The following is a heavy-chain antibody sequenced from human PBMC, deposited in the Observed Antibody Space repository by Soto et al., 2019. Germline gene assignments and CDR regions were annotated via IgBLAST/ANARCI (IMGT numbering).Heavy chain of an antibody. Sequence: QVQLVQSGAEVKKPGSSVKVSCKASGGTFSSYTISWVRQAPGQGLEWMGRIIPILGIANYAQKFQGRVTITADKSTSTAYMELSSLRSEDTAVYYCARDYAQSRGWYGYWGQGTLVTVSS. D-gene: IGHD6-19*01. J-gene: IGHJ4*02. CDR3: ARDYAQSRGWYGY. V-gene: IGHV1-69*08. CDR2: IIPILGIA. CDR1: GGTFSSYT.